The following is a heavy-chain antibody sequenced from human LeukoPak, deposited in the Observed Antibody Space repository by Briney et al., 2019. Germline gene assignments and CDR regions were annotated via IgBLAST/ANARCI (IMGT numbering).Heavy chain of an antibody. CDR2: INPRSGGT. J-gene: IGHJ4*02. V-gene: IGHV1-2*02. Sequence: ASVKVSCKASGYTFAANYIHWVRQAPGQGLECLGWINPRSGGTHYLQRFQGRVTMTRDTSINTAYMELSGLTSDDTAVYYCARANSADDDEFDHWGQGTLVTVSS. CDR3: ARANSADDDEFDH. CDR1: GYTFAANY. D-gene: IGHD1-26*01.